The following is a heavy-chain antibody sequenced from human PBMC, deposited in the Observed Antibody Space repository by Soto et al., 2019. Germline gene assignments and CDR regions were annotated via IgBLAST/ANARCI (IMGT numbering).Heavy chain of an antibody. J-gene: IGHJ4*02. CDR3: ARGDGDYVGDF. Sequence: QVQLQQWGAGLLKPSETLSLTCAVYGGSFSGYKWSWIRQPPGKGLEWIGEIIHSGSSNYKPSLKSRVTLSVDTAKNQFSLELNSVTAADTAVYYCARGDGDYVGDFWGQGTLVTVSS. CDR1: GGSFSGYK. CDR2: IIHSGSS. D-gene: IGHD4-17*01. V-gene: IGHV4-34*01.